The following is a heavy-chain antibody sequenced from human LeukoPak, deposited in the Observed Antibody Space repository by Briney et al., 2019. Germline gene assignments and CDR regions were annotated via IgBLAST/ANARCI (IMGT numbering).Heavy chain of an antibody. CDR2: FIWNGGST. V-gene: IGHV3-20*04. D-gene: IGHD3-9*01. CDR1: GFTLDVYG. J-gene: IGHJ3*02. CDR3: AREGYYDILTGYLDAFDI. Sequence: GGSLRFSCAASGFTLDVYGMSWVRQAPGKGREWVSGFIWNGGSTGYADSVKGRFTISRDNAKNSLYLQMNSLRAEDTALYYCAREGYYDILTGYLDAFDIWGQGTMVTVSS.